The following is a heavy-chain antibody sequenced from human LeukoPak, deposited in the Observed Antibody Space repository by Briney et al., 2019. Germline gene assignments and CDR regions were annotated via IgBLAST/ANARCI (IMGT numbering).Heavy chain of an antibody. V-gene: IGHV4-59*12. CDR2: IYYSGST. CDR3: ARDRVDTAMVYYYGMDV. J-gene: IGHJ6*02. CDR1: GGSISSYY. D-gene: IGHD5-18*01. Sequence: SETLSLTCTVSGGSISSYYWSWIRQPPGKGLEWIGYIYYSGSTNYNPSLKSRVTISVDTSKNQFSLKLSSVTAADTAVYYCARDRVDTAMVYYYGMDVWGQGTTVTVSS.